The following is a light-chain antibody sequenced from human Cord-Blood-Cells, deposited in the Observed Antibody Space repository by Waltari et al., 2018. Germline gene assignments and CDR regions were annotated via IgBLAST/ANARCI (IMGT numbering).Light chain of an antibody. V-gene: IGKV3-20*01. CDR3: QQYGSSPLT. CDR1: QSVSSY. J-gene: IGKJ4*01. CDR2: GAS. Sequence: SCRASQSVSSYLAWYQQKPGQAPRLLIYGASSRATGIPDRFSGSGSGTDFTLTISRLEPEDFAVYYCQQYGSSPLTFGGGTKVEIK.